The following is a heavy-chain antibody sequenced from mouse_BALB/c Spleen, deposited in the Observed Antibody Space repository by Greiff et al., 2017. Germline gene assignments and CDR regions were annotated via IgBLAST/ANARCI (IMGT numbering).Heavy chain of an antibody. V-gene: IGHV5-6-5*01. CDR2: ISSGGST. CDR3: ARGDGYYLQ. D-gene: IGHD2-3*01. J-gene: IGHJ2*01. Sequence: EVHLVESGGGLVKPGGSLKLSCAASGFTFSSYAMSWVRQTPEKRLEWVASISSGGSTYYPDSVKGRFTISRDNARNILYLQMSSLRSEDTAMYYCARGDGYYLQWGQGTTLTVSS. CDR1: GFTFSSYA.